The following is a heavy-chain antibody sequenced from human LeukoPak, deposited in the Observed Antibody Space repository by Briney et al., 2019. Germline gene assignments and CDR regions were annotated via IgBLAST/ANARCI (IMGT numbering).Heavy chain of an antibody. CDR1: GFTVSSNY. V-gene: IGHV3-53*01. CDR3: ARELRIVDTTMLSSYYSYYYMAV. Sequence: GSLRLSCAASGFTVSSNYMNWVRQAPGKGLKWVSGIYSGVSTYYADSVKGRFTISRDNSKNTLYLQMNSLRAEDTAVYYCARELRIVDTTMLSSYYSYYYMAVGGKGPTVTVSS. CDR2: IYSGVST. D-gene: IGHD5-18*01. J-gene: IGHJ6*03.